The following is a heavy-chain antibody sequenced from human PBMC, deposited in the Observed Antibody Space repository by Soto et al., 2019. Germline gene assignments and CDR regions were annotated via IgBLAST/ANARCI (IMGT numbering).Heavy chain of an antibody. Sequence: PGGSLRLSCAASGFTFNSFAMSWVRRAPGKGLEWVSGISASGGGIYYADSVKGRFTLSRDNSKSTMYLQMNSLRAEDTAVYYCARRRGTGISGGTYYGFDVWGQGTTVTVSS. CDR2: ISASGGGI. J-gene: IGHJ6*02. CDR1: GFTFNSFA. CDR3: ARRRGTGISGGTYYGFDV. D-gene: IGHD2-15*01. V-gene: IGHV3-23*01.